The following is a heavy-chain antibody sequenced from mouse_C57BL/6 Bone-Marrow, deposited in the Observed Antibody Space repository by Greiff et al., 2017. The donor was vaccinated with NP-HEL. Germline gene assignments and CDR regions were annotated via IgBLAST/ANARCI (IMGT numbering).Heavy chain of an antibody. V-gene: IGHV5-9*01. CDR3: ARHLITTVVATKAMDY. D-gene: IGHD1-1*01. CDR1: GFTFSSYT. Sequence: DVTLVESGGGLVKPGGSLKLSCAASGFTFSSYTMSWVRQTPEKRLEWVATISGGGGNTYYPDSVKGRFTISRDNAKNTLYLQMISLRSEDTALYYCARHLITTVVATKAMDYWGQGTSVTVSS. CDR2: ISGGGGNT. J-gene: IGHJ4*01.